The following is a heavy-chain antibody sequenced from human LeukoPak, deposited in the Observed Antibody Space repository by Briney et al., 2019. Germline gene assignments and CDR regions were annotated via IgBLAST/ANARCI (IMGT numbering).Heavy chain of an antibody. J-gene: IGHJ3*02. CDR2: ISYDGSNK. CDR3: AKDTGPYSDAFDI. CDR1: GFTFSSYG. D-gene: IGHD2-21*01. Sequence: GRSLRLSCAASGFTFSSYGMHWVRQAPGKGLEGVAVISYDGSNKYYADSVKGRFTISRDNSKNTLYLQMNSLRAEDTAVYYCAKDTGPYSDAFDIWGQGTMVTVSS. V-gene: IGHV3-30*18.